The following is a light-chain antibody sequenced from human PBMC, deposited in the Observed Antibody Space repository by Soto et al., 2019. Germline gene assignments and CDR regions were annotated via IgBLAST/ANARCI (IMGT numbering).Light chain of an antibody. CDR3: TSYTSTNTLV. V-gene: IGLV2-14*01. CDR1: SSDVGGYNY. CDR2: GVS. Sequence: QSALTQGASVSGSPGQSITISCTGTSSDVGGYNYVSWYQQYPGKAPKLMIYGVSHRPSGVSNRFSGSKSGNTASLTISGLQAEDDADYYCTSYTSTNTLVFGGGTKLTVL. J-gene: IGLJ3*02.